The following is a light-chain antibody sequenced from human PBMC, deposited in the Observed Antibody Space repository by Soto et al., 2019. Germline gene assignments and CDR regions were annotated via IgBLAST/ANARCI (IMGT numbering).Light chain of an antibody. CDR1: QSVSSN. CDR3: QQYNNWPRT. V-gene: IGKV3-15*01. J-gene: IGKJ1*01. CDR2: GAS. Sequence: EIVMTQSPATLSVSPGERATLSCRASQSVSSNLAWYQQKPGPAPRLLIYGASTRATGIPARFSGSGSGTEFTHTISRLQSEDFAVYYCQQYNNWPRTFGQGTKVEIK.